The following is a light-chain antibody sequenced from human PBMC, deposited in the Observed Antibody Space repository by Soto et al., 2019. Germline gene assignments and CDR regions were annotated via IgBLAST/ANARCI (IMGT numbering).Light chain of an antibody. V-gene: IGKV3-11*01. CDR2: RAS. J-gene: IGKJ4*01. CDR3: PQRAKWPPT. Sequence: EIVLTQSPATLSLSPGERATLSCRASQSVTGSVAWYQQKPGQSPRLLIYRASDRASGIPARFTGSGSGTEFTLTINSLEPEDFAVYYWPQRAKWPPTFGGGTKVEIK. CDR1: QSVTGS.